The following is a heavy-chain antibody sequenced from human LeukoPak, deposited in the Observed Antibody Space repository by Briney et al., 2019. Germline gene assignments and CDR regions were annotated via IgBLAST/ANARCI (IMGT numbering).Heavy chain of an antibody. CDR1: GGSFSGYY. J-gene: IGHJ4*02. D-gene: IGHD6-13*01. Sequence: SETLSLTCAVYGGSFSGYYWSWIRQPPGKGLEWIGEINHSGSTNYNPSLKSRVTISVDTSKNQFSLKLSSVTAADTAVYYCARNAGYSSPSADYWGQGTLVTVSS. V-gene: IGHV4-34*01. CDR3: ARNAGYSSPSADY. CDR2: INHSGST.